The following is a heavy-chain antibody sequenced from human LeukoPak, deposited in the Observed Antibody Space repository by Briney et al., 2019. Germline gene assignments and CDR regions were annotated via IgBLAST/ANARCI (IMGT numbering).Heavy chain of an antibody. CDR2: IYYSGST. CDR1: GGSISSYY. V-gene: IGHV4-59*08. CDR3: ARGPYYYDSSGYHD. J-gene: IGHJ4*02. D-gene: IGHD3-22*01. Sequence: SETLSLTCTASGGSISSYYWSWIRQPPGKGLEWIGYIYYSGSTNYNPSLKSRVTISVDTSKNQFSLKLSSVTAADTAVYYCARGPYYYDSSGYHDWGQGTLVTVSS.